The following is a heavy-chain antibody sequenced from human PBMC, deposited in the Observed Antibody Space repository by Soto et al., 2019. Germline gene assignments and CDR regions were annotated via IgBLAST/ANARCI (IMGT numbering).Heavy chain of an antibody. V-gene: IGHV3-30*18. J-gene: IGHJ6*02. CDR3: AKDSTSCVVAGGGYYYGMDV. CDR1: GFTFSSYG. Sequence: QVQLVESGGGVVQPGRSLRLSCAASGFTFSSYGMHWVRQAPGKGLEWVAVISYDGSNKYYADSVKGRFTISRDNSKHTRYLQINSLRAEDTAVFYCAKDSTSCVVAGGGYYYGMDVWGQGTTVTVSS. CDR2: ISYDGSNK. D-gene: IGHD2-21*01.